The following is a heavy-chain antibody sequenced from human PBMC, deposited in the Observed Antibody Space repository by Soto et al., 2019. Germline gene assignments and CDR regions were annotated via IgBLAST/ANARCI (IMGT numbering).Heavy chain of an antibody. CDR2: ISGSGGST. D-gene: IGHD2-15*01. CDR3: SYDTSLGYCSGGSCYRVAYYFDS. J-gene: IGHJ4*02. CDR1: GFTFSSYA. Sequence: PGGSLRLSCAASGFTFSSYAMSWVCQAPGKGLEWVSAISGSGGSTYYADSVKGRFTISRDNSKNTLYLQMNSLRAEDTAVYYCSYDTSLGYCSGGSCYRVAYYFDSWGQGALVTVSS. V-gene: IGHV3-23*01.